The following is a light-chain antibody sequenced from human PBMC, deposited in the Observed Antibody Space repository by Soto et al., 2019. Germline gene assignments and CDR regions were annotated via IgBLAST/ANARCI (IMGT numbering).Light chain of an antibody. CDR1: QSVSSSY. J-gene: IGKJ2*01. Sequence: EIVLTQSPGTLSLSPGERATLSCRASQSVSSSYLAWYQQKPGQAPRLLIYGASSRATGIPDRFSGSGSGTDFTLTNSRLEPEDVAVYYCQQYGSSLYTFGQGTKLEIK. CDR3: QQYGSSLYT. CDR2: GAS. V-gene: IGKV3-20*01.